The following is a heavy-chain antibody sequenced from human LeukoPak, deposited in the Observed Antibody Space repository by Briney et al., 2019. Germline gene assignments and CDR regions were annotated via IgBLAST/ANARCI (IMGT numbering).Heavy chain of an antibody. Sequence: ASVKVSCKASGYTFTSYDINWVRQATGQGLEWMGWMNPNSGNTGYAQKFQSRVTITRNTSISTAYMELSSLRSEDTAVYYCARTPPRERVGAILPRVFDSWGPGTLVTASS. CDR3: ARTPPRERVGAILPRVFDS. CDR1: GYTFTSYD. J-gene: IGHJ4*02. CDR2: MNPNSGNT. V-gene: IGHV1-8*03. D-gene: IGHD1-26*01.